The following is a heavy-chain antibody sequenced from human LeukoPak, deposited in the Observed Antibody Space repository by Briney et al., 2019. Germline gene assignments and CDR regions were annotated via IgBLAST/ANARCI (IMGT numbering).Heavy chain of an antibody. D-gene: IGHD1-26*01. CDR1: GYTFTGYY. CDR3: ARLYVGGSYQSDY. Sequence: ASVKVSCKASGYTFTGYYMHWVRQAPGQGLEWMGWINPNSGGTNYAQKFQGRVTMTRDTSNSTAYMELSRLRSDDTAVYYCARLYVGGSYQSDYWGQGTLVAVSS. CDR2: INPNSGGT. J-gene: IGHJ4*02. V-gene: IGHV1-2*02.